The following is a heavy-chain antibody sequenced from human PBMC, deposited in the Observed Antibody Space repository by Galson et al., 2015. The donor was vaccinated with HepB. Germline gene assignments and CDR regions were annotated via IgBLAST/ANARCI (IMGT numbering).Heavy chain of an antibody. J-gene: IGHJ4*02. D-gene: IGHD6-19*01. CDR2: ISGSAKNA. CDR3: AKDSLDNGWSFERFDS. CDR1: GFTFSNFA. Sequence: SLRLSCAASGFTFSNFAMSWVRQAPGKGLEWVSAISGSAKNAYYADSVKDRFTISRDNSRNTLFLQLNSLRAEDAAVYYCAKDSLDNGWSFERFDSWGQGTLVAVSS. V-gene: IGHV3-23*01.